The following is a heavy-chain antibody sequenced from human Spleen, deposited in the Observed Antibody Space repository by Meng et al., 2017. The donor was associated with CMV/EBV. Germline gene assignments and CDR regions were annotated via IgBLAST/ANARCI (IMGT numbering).Heavy chain of an antibody. CDR3: ARDLTAGGRGDWFDP. Sequence: SGGSVSRGDYYWSWLRQPPGKGLEWIGYIYYSGSTNCHPSLKSRVTISVDTSKNQFSLKLNYVTAADTAVYYCARDLTAGGRGDWFDPWGQGTLVTVSS. CDR2: IYYSGST. V-gene: IGHV4-61*08. D-gene: IGHD6-19*01. CDR1: GGSVSRGDYY. J-gene: IGHJ5*02.